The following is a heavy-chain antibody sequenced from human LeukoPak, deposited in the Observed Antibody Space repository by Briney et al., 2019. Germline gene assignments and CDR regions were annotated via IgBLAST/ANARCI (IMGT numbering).Heavy chain of an antibody. CDR2: ISSSSSYI. V-gene: IGHV3-21*01. CDR3: ARESTSITTFGLDY. Sequence: GGSLRLSRAASGFTFSSYSMNWVRQAPGKGLEWVSSISSSSSYIYYADSVKGRFTISRDNAKNSLYLQMNSLTAEDTAVYYCARESTSITTFGLDYWGQGGLVTVSS. D-gene: IGHD4-11*01. J-gene: IGHJ4*02. CDR1: GFTFSSYS.